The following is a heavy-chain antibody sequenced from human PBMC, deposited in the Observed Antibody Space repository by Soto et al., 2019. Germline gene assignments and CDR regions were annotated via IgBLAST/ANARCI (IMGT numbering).Heavy chain of an antibody. Sequence: QVQLVQSGAEVKKPGSSVKVSCKASGGTFSSYAISWVRQAPGQGLEWMGGIIPMFGTANYAQKFQGRVTITADESTSTAYMELSSLRSEDTAVYYCARASRPYLELSRKYWYFDLWGRGTLVTVSS. CDR2: IIPMFGTA. CDR3: ARASRPYLELSRKYWYFDL. CDR1: GGTFSSYA. J-gene: IGHJ2*01. V-gene: IGHV1-69*01. D-gene: IGHD3-3*01.